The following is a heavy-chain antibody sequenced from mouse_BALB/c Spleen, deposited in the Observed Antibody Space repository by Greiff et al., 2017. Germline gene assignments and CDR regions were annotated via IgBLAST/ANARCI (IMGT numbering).Heavy chain of an antibody. CDR3: ARDLYGSSLYYAMDY. CDR1: GFSLTGYG. J-gene: IGHJ4*01. V-gene: IGHV2-6-7*01. CDR2: IWGDGST. Sequence: VQLMESGPGLVAPSQSLSITCTVSGFSLTGYGVNWVRQPPGKGLEWLGMIWGDGSTDYNSALKSRLSISKDNSKSQVFLKMNSLQTDDTARYYCARDLYGSSLYYAMDYWGQGTSVTVSS. D-gene: IGHD1-1*01.